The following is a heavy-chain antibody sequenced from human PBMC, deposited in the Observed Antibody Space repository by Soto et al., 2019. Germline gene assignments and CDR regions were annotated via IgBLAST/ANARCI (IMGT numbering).Heavy chain of an antibody. CDR3: ARGANIAARPFDY. Sequence: SETLSLTCAVYGGSFSGYYWTWIRQPPGTGLEWIGEINHSGSTNYNPSLKSRVTISVDTSKNQFSLKLSSVAAADTAVYYCARGANIAARPFDYWGQGTLVTVSS. CDR1: GGSFSGYY. D-gene: IGHD6-6*01. CDR2: INHSGST. J-gene: IGHJ4*02. V-gene: IGHV4-34*01.